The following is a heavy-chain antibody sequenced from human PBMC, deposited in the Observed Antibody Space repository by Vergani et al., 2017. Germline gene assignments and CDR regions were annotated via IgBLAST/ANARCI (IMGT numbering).Heavy chain of an antibody. Sequence: DVQLLESGGGLVQPGGSLRLSCVTSGFTFSTYAMAWVRQAPGKGLEWVSGISGSGRTTEYADSVKGRFNISRDNSENTLYLRINSLRAGDTAVYYCTSRLLGAPVESWGQGTLVIGSS. J-gene: IGHJ4*02. CDR3: TSRLLGAPVES. CDR1: GFTFSTYA. CDR2: ISGSGRTT. V-gene: IGHV3-23*01. D-gene: IGHD1-26*01.